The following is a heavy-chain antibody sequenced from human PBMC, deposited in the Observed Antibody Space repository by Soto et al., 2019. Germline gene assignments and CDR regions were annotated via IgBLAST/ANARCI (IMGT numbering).Heavy chain of an antibody. Sequence: QLQLQESGPGLVKPSETLSLTCTVSGGSISSSSYYWGWIRQPPGKGLEWIGSIYYSGSTYYNPSLKSRVTISVETSKNQFSLQLSSVTAADKAVYYCAFTQPPFDYWGQGTLVTVSS. J-gene: IGHJ4*02. V-gene: IGHV4-39*01. CDR3: AFTQPPFDY. CDR2: IYYSGST. CDR1: GGSISSSSYY.